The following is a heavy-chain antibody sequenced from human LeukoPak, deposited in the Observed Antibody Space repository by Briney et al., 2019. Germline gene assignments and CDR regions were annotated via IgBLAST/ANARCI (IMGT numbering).Heavy chain of an antibody. D-gene: IGHD6-13*01. Sequence: GGSLRLSCEASGFPFGTHSMNWVRQAPGEGLEWVSYISSSGTTIYYADSVKGRFTISRDNVKNSLFLQMNSLRAEDTGVYYCASLDYRAAAGLTLFDPWGQGTLVTVSS. CDR1: GFPFGTHS. CDR2: ISSSGTTI. CDR3: ASLDYRAAAGLTLFDP. V-gene: IGHV3-48*01. J-gene: IGHJ5*02.